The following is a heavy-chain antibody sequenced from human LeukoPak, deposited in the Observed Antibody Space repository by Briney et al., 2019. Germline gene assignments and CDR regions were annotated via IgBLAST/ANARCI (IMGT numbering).Heavy chain of an antibody. D-gene: IGHD1-26*01. J-gene: IGHJ6*03. V-gene: IGHV1-18*04. CDR1: GYTFTGYY. Sequence: VASVKVSCKASGYTFTGYYMHWVRQAPGQAVEWLAWISAYNGNTSYAQKPQGRVTITTDTSTSTAYMALRRLRSDDTAVYYCARVLSYDYYYYYMDGWGEGATV. CDR3: ARVLSYDYYYYYMDG. CDR2: ISAYNGNT.